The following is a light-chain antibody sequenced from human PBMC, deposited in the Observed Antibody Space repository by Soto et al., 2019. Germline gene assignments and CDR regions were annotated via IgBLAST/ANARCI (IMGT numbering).Light chain of an antibody. Sequence: EIVMTQSPATLSVSPGERATLSCRASQSVSSNLAWYKQKPGQAPRLLIYGASTRATGIPARFSGSGSGAGCYFTRSSLLSEDLAIYYCQHYNNWPPWTFGQGTNVEIK. CDR1: QSVSSN. V-gene: IGKV3-15*01. CDR2: GAS. J-gene: IGKJ1*01. CDR3: QHYNNWPPWT.